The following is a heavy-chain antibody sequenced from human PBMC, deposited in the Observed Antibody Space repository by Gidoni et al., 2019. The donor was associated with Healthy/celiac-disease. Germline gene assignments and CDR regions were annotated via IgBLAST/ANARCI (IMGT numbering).Heavy chain of an antibody. V-gene: IGHV3-48*01. CDR2: ISSSSSTI. D-gene: IGHD2-8*01. CDR3: ARFYCTNGVCYPGGDY. J-gene: IGHJ4*02. Sequence: EVQLVESGGGLVQPGGSLRLSCAASGFTFSSYSMNWVRQAPGKGLEWVSYISSSSSTIYYSDSVKGRFTISRDNAKNSLYLQMNSLRAEDTAVYYCARFYCTNGVCYPGGDYWGQGTLVTVSS. CDR1: GFTFSSYS.